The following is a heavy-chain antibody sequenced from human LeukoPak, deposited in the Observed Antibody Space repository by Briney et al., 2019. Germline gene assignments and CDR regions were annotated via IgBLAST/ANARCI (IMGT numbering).Heavy chain of an antibody. J-gene: IGHJ4*02. Sequence: GGSLRLSCAASGFTFSNAWMNWVRQAPGKGLEWVGLIKSKTDGGTTDYAAPVKGRFTISRDDSKNTLYLQMNSLKTEDTAVYYCTTRHYDFWSGYSNYFDYWGQGTLVTVSS. D-gene: IGHD3-3*01. CDR2: IKSKTDGGTT. CDR3: TTRHYDFWSGYSNYFDY. V-gene: IGHV3-15*01. CDR1: GFTFSNAW.